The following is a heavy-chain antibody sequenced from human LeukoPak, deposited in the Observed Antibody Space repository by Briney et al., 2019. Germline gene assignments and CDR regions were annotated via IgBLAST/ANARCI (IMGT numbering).Heavy chain of an antibody. Sequence: PGGSLRLSCAASRFTFSTYGMSWVRQAPGKGLEWVSSITGGGEATLYADSVKGRFTISRDNSKSALYLQMNSLRVEDTAIYYCAGGTTATIKYFDYWGQGTLVTVSS. CDR1: RFTFSTYG. CDR2: ITGGGEAT. CDR3: AGGTTATIKYFDY. V-gene: IGHV3-23*01. J-gene: IGHJ4*02. D-gene: IGHD4-17*01.